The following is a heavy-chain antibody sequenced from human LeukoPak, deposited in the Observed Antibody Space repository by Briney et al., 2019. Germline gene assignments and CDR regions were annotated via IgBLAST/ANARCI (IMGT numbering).Heavy chain of an antibody. V-gene: IGHV4-4*07. J-gene: IGHJ4*02. CDR3: ARGRSNFDY. CDR1: GGSMNSYF. Sequence: SETLSRTCPVSGGSMNSYFFSWIRQPAGKGLEWIGRIYTSGSTNYNPSLKSRVTMSVDTSKNQFSLKLSSVTAADTAVYYCARGRSNFDYWGQGTLVTVSS. CDR2: IYTSGST. D-gene: IGHD1-14*01.